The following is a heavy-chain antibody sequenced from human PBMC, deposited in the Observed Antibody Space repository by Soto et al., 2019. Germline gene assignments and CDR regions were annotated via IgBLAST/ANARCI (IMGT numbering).Heavy chain of an antibody. Sequence: QVELVQSGAEVKKPGSSVKVSCKASGGNFITFAISWVRQAPGQGLEWMGEIIPISSTTKSAHKFQDRVTISADGSSSTVHMELRSLNSEDKAIYFCAKKLGIDTVGSYGLAVGGHGTTVTVSS. D-gene: IGHD7-27*01. CDR1: GGNFITFA. J-gene: IGHJ6*02. V-gene: IGHV1-69*01. CDR3: AKKLGIDTVGSYGLAV. CDR2: IIPISSTT.